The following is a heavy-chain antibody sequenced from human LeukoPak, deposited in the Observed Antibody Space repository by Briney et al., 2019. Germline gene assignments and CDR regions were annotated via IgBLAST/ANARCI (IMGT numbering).Heavy chain of an antibody. Sequence: GGSLRLSCAASGFTFSHFWMSWVRQAPGKGLEWVAYIKKTGSETYYVDSVKGRFTTPRDNAKNSLYLQMDSLRAEDTAMYYCARDVSPYGGRVWFDPWGQGTLVTVSS. D-gene: IGHD1-26*01. V-gene: IGHV3-7*03. CDR3: ARDVSPYGGRVWFDP. CDR2: IKKTGSET. J-gene: IGHJ5*02. CDR1: GFTFSHFW.